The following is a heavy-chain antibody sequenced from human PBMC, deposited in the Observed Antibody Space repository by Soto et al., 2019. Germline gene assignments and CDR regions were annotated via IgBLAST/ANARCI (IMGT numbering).Heavy chain of an antibody. V-gene: IGHV4-31*03. CDR1: GGSISSGGYY. D-gene: IGHD5-18*01. J-gene: IGHJ6*02. CDR2: IYYSGST. CDR3: ARVGDAAMLAPHRHYGMDV. Sequence: SETLSLTCTVSGGSISSGGYYWSWIRQHPGKGLEWIGYIYYSGSTYYNPSLKSRVSISVDTSKNQFSLKLSSVTAADTAVYYCARVGDAAMLAPHRHYGMDVWGQGTTVTVSS.